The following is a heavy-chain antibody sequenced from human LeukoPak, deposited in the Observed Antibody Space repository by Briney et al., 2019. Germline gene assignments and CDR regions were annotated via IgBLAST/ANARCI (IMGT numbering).Heavy chain of an antibody. D-gene: IGHD1-14*01. V-gene: IGHV4-59*01. J-gene: IGHJ6*03. CDR3: ARASITYYYYYYMGV. CDR2: IHYSGST. Sequence: PSETLSLTCTVSGGSITNYYWTWIRQPPRKGLEWIGYIHYSGSTNYNPSLKSRVTISVDTSKNQFSLKLSSVTAADTAVYYCARASITYYYYYYMGVWGKGTTVTVSS. CDR1: GGSITNYY.